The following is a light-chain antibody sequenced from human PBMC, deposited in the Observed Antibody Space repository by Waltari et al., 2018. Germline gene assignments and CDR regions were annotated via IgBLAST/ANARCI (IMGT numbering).Light chain of an antibody. J-gene: IGLJ2*01. CDR2: DVT. V-gene: IGLV2-14*03. CDR1: SSDVGGYNF. CDR3: SSYTSSISVV. Sequence: SALTQPASVSGSPGQSITISRTGTSSDVGGYNFVPWYQQHPGKAPKLMVYDVTNRPSGVSNRFSGSKSGNTASLTISGLQAEDEADYYCSSYTSSISVVFGGGTKLTVL.